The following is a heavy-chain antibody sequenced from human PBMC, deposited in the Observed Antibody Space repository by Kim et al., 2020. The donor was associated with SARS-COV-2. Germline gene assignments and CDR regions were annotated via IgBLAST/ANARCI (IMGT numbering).Heavy chain of an antibody. J-gene: IGHJ5*02. CDR1: GFTLTNYA. Sequence: GGSLRLSCAASGFTLTNYAMSWVRQAPAKGLEWVSAISGSTGAAYYADSVKGRFSISRDTSRNTLYLQMNSLRVEDTAIYYCAKDAGLVPVQRLDPWGQGTLVTVSS. D-gene: IGHD6-25*01. CDR3: AKDAGLVPVQRLDP. V-gene: IGHV3-23*01. CDR2: ISGSTGAA.